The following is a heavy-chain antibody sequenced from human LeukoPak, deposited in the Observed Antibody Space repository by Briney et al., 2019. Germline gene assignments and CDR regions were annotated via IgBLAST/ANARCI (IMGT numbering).Heavy chain of an antibody. J-gene: IGHJ4*02. Sequence: GGSLRLSCAASGFTVSRNYMSWVRQAPGKGLEWVSVIYSGGSTYYADSVKGRFTTSRDNSKNTLYLHMNSLRAEDTAVYYCAKVGDNWDFDYWGQGTLVSVSS. CDR3: AKVGDNWDFDY. CDR2: IYSGGST. V-gene: IGHV3-53*05. CDR1: GFTVSRNY. D-gene: IGHD3-16*01.